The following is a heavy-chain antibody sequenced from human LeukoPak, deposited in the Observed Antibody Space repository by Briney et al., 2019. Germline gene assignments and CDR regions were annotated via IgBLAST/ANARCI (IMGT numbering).Heavy chain of an antibody. V-gene: IGHV3-48*01. CDR3: ARADCSSTSCYTSDAFDI. J-gene: IGHJ3*02. Sequence: PGGSLRLSCAASGFTFSSNAMSWVRQAPGKGLEWVSYISSSSSTIYYADSVKGRFTISRDNAKNSLYLQMNSLRAEDTAVYYCARADCSSTSCYTSDAFDIWGQGTMVTVSS. D-gene: IGHD2-2*02. CDR1: GFTFSSNA. CDR2: ISSSSSTI.